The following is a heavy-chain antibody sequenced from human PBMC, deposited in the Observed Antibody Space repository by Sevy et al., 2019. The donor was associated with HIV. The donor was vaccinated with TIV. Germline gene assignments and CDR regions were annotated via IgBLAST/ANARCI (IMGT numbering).Heavy chain of an antibody. Sequence: GGSLRLSCAASGFTFSDYYMSWIRQAPGKGLEWVSYIISGSSYTNYADSVKGRFTISRDNARNSLYLQMNSLRAEDTAVYYCAKDSRVYSSSDFDYWGQGIRVTVSS. CDR3: AKDSRVYSSSDFDY. CDR2: IISGSSYT. D-gene: IGHD6-13*01. V-gene: IGHV3-11*06. J-gene: IGHJ4*02. CDR1: GFTFSDYY.